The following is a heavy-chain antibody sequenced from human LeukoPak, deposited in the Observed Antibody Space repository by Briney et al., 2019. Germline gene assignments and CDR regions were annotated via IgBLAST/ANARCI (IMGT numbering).Heavy chain of an antibody. Sequence: PGGSLRLSCAASGFTFSSYEMNWVRQAPGKGLEWVSYISSSGSTIYYADSVKGRFTISRDNAKNSLYLQMNSLRAEDTAVYYCARTYYYDSSGYSAFDYWGQGTLVTVSS. CDR3: ARTYYYDSSGYSAFDY. CDR1: GFTFSSYE. J-gene: IGHJ4*02. D-gene: IGHD3-22*01. V-gene: IGHV3-48*03. CDR2: ISSSGSTI.